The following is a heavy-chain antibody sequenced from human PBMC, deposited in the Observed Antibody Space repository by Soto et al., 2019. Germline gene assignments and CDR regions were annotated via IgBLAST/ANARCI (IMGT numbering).Heavy chain of an antibody. CDR1: GGSVSSSSYY. Sequence: QLQLQESGPGLVKPSETLSLTCTVPGGSVSSSSYYWGWVRQPPGKGLEWIGSVYYSGSTYYNPSLESRVTISVDKSKNQSSLKLMSLSAADTAVYYCGRLEGLATISYYFDYWGQGALVTVSS. V-gene: IGHV4-39*01. J-gene: IGHJ4*02. D-gene: IGHD3-9*01. CDR2: VYYSGST. CDR3: GRLEGLATISYYFDY.